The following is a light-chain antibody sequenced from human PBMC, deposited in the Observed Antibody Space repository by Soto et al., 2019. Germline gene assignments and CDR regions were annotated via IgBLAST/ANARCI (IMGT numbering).Light chain of an antibody. J-gene: IGKJ4*01. V-gene: IGKV3-20*01. CDR1: QSVSSSY. Sequence: EIVLSESLVTLSLSPRERATLSCRASQSVSSSYLAWYQQKPGQAPRLLIYGASSRATGIPDRFSGSGSGTDFTLTISRLEPEDFAVYYCQQYGSSPLTFGGGTKVDI. CDR3: QQYGSSPLT. CDR2: GAS.